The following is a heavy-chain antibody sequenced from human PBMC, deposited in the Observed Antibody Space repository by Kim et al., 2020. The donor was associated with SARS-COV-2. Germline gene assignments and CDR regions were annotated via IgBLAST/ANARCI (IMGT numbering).Heavy chain of an antibody. J-gene: IGHJ6*02. CDR3: ARAPETSGYWGALDV. CDR2: ISSSGTYI. D-gene: IGHD7-27*01. CDR1: GFTVNSFS. V-gene: IGHV3-21*01. Sequence: GGSLRLSCAASGFTVNSFSMNWVRQAPGKGLEWVSYISSSGTYIHYADSVKGRFTMSRDNAQNSLYLEMNNLRTEDTAIYYCARAPETSGYWGALDVWGQGTTVTVSS.